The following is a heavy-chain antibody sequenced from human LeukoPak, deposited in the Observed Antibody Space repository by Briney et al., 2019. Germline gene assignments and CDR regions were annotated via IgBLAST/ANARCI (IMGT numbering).Heavy chain of an antibody. CDR1: GGSISSYY. V-gene: IGHV4-59*12. J-gene: IGHJ6*02. Sequence: PSKTLSLTCTVSGGSISSYYWSWIRQPPGKGLEWIAYISDIGSINYNPSLKSRVTISVDTSKNQFSLKLSSVTAADTAVYYCARGSPTYYYGMDVWGQGTTVTVSS. CDR3: ARGSPTYYYGMDV. CDR2: ISDIGSI.